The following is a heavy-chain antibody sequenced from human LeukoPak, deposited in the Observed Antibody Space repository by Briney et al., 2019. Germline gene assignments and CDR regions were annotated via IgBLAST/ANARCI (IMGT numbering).Heavy chain of an antibody. CDR3: AREQEGFDY. V-gene: IGHV3-53*01. CDR2: IYSGGSP. Sequence: GGPLRLSCAASGFTVSSNYMSWVRQAPGKGLEWVSVIYSGGSPYYADSVKGRFTISRDSSKNTLYLQMNSLGAEDTAVYYCAREQEGFDYWGQGTLVTVSS. CDR1: GFTVSSNY. J-gene: IGHJ4*02.